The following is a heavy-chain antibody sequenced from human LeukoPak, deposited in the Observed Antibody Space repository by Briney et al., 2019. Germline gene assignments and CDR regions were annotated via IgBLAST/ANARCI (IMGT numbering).Heavy chain of an antibody. CDR2: MNNGPGAT. V-gene: IGHV3-23*01. CDR1: GFSFNTSP. J-gene: IGHJ6*02. D-gene: IGHD5-12*01. Sequence: GGSLRLSCAASGFSFNTSPMSWVRQPRGKGLEWISAMNNGPGATFYRDSVRGRFTIFRDDSKSTLYLQMNSLRAEDTGTYYCAKTHYDLLDVWGQGTTVTVSS. CDR3: AKTHYDLLDV.